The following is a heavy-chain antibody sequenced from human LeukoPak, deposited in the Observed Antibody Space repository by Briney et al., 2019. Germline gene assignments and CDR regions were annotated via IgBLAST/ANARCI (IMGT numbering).Heavy chain of an antibody. V-gene: IGHV4-39*07. CDR3: ARRSGYGGNEPYFDY. CDR1: GGSISSSSYY. J-gene: IGHJ4*02. D-gene: IGHD2-15*01. Sequence: SETLSLTCTVSGGSISSSSYYWGWIRQPPGKGLEWIGSIYYSGSTYYNPSLKSRVTISVDTSKNQFSLKLSSVTAADTAVYYCARRSGYGGNEPYFDYWGQGTLVTVSS. CDR2: IYYSGST.